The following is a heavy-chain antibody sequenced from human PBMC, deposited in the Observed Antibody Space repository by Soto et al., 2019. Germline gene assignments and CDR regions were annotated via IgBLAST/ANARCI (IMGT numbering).Heavy chain of an antibody. J-gene: IGHJ5*02. CDR2: IYSGGST. V-gene: IGHV3-53*01. CDR1: GFTVSSNY. Sequence: GGSLRLSCAASGFTVSSNYMSWVRQAPGKGLEWVSVIYSGGSTYYADSVKGRXXXXXXXXXXXXXXXXXXXXXXATXXXXXXXXXXXYCSSTSCYFGWFDPWGQGTLVTVSS. D-gene: IGHD2-2*01. CDR3: XXXXXXYCSSTSCYFGWFDP.